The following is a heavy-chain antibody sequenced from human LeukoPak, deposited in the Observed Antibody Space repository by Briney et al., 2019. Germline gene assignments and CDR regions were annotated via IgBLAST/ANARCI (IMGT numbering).Heavy chain of an antibody. D-gene: IGHD3-16*01. V-gene: IGHV4-30-2*01. CDR1: GGSISSGGYS. Sequence: SETLSLTCAVSGGSISSGGYSWSWIRQPPGKGLEWIGYIYHSGSTYYNPPLKSRVTISVDRSKNQFSLKLSSVTAADTAVYYCARATYYFDYWGQGTLVTVSS. CDR2: IYHSGST. CDR3: ARATYYFDY. J-gene: IGHJ4*02.